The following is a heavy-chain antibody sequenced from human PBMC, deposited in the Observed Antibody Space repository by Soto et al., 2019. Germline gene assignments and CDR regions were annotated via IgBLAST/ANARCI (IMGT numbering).Heavy chain of an antibody. CDR1: GYTFTSYG. CDR2: ISAYNGNT. D-gene: IGHD6-19*01. J-gene: IGHJ4*02. V-gene: IGHV1-18*04. CDR3: ARETGFGDHSYSSGWYDY. Sequence: ASVKVSCKASGYTFTSYGISWVRQAPGQGLEWMGWISAYNGNTNYAQKLQGRVTMTTDTSTSTAYMELRSLRSDDTAVYYCARETGFGDHSYSSGWYDYWGQGTLVTVSS.